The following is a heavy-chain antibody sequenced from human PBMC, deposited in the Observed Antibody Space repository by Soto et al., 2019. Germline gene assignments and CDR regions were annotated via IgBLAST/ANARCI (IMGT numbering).Heavy chain of an antibody. V-gene: IGHV1-18*04. CDR1: GYTFTSYG. CDR2: ISAYNGNT. Sequence: ASVKVSCKASGYTFTSYGISWVQQAPGQGLEWMGWISAYNGNTNYAQKLQGRVTMTTDTSTSTAYMELRSLRSDDTAVYYCARDHTEQWLGRDDYHCGMDVWGQGTTVTVSS. D-gene: IGHD6-19*01. CDR3: ARDHTEQWLGRDDYHCGMDV. J-gene: IGHJ6*02.